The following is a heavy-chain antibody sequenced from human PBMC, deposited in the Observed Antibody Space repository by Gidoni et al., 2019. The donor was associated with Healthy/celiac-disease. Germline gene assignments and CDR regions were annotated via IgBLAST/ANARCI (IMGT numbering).Heavy chain of an antibody. J-gene: IGHJ4*02. V-gene: IGHV3-21*01. D-gene: IGHD3-22*01. CDR2: ISSSSSYI. CDR3: ARDNFYYYDSSGYPAPFDY. Sequence: EVQLVESGGGLVKPGGSLRLSCAASGFTFSSYSMNWVRQAPGKGLEWVSSISSSSSYIYYADSVKGRFTISRDNAKNSLYLQMNSLRAEDTAVYYCARDNFYYYDSSGYPAPFDYWGQGTLVTVSS. CDR1: GFTFSSYS.